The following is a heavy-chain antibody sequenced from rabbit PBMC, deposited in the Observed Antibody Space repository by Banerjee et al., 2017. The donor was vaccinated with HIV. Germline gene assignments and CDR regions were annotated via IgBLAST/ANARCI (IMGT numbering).Heavy chain of an antibody. CDR1: GFSFSSSYW. J-gene: IGHJ3*01. D-gene: IGHD2-1*01. CDR3: ARGFDYGSRLDL. V-gene: IGHV1S45*01. CDR2: IYAGGSGST. Sequence: QEQLEESGGDLVKPEGSLTLTCTASGFSFSSSYWICWVRQAPGKGLEWIACIYAGGSGSTYYASWAKGRFTISKTSSTTVTLQMTSLTAADTATYFCARGFDYGSRLDLWGPGTLVTVS.